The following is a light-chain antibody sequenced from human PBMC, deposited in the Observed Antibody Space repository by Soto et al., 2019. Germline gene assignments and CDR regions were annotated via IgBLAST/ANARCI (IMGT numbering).Light chain of an antibody. CDR2: GAS. CDR3: QHYNNWSPWT. J-gene: IGKJ1*01. CDR1: QSVSSN. V-gene: IGKV3-15*01. Sequence: EIVMTQSPATLSVSPGERATLSCRASQSVSSNLAWYQQKPGQAPTLLIYGASTRATGIPARFSGSGSGTEFTLTISSRQPQDFAVYYCQHYNNWSPWTFGQGTKVEIK.